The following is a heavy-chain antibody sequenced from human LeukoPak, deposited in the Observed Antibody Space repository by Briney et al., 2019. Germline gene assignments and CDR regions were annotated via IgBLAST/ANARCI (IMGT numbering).Heavy chain of an antibody. J-gene: IGHJ6*03. D-gene: IGHD3-22*01. V-gene: IGHV4-34*01. Sequence: SETLSLTCAVYGGSFSGYYWSWIRQPPGKGLEWIGEINHSGSTNYNPSLKSRVTISVDTSKNQFSLKLSSVTAADTAVYYCARHWYYEHMDVWGKGTTVTISS. CDR3: ARHWYYEHMDV. CDR2: INHSGST. CDR1: GGSFSGYY.